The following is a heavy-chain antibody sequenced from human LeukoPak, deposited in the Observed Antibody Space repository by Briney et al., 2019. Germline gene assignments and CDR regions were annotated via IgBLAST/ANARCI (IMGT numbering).Heavy chain of an antibody. V-gene: IGHV4-34*01. Sequence: SETLSLTCAVYGGSFSEYYWSWFRQPPGKGLEWIGEINHSGSTNYNPSLKSRVTISVDTSKNQFSLRLTSVTAADTAIYYCVRPQSFLGYSDMDVWGKGTSVTVSS. J-gene: IGHJ6*03. CDR3: VRPQSFLGYSDMDV. D-gene: IGHD2/OR15-2a*01. CDR2: INHSGST. CDR1: GGSFSEYY.